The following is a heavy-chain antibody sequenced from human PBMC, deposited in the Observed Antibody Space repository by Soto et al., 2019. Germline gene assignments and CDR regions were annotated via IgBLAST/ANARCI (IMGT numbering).Heavy chain of an antibody. CDR1: GYTFTSYD. D-gene: IGHD2-2*01. CDR2: MKPNRGNT. J-gene: IGHJ5*02. Sequence: QVQLVQSGAEVKKPGASVQVSCKASGYTFTSYDINWVRQATGQGLEWMGWMKPNRGNTGYAQKFQGRLNMTRNTSISTAYVELSSLRAEDTAVYYCAIADIVVVPAASSWFDPWGQGTLVTVSS. CDR3: AIADIVVVPAASSWFDP. V-gene: IGHV1-8*01.